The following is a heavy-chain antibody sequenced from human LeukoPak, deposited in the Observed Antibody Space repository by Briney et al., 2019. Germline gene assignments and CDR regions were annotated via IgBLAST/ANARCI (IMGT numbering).Heavy chain of an antibody. Sequence: GGSLSLSCAASGYTFSNYDMSWGRRAPGRGLVGGSTISDSGGSTYYADSVKGRFTISRDNSKNTLYLQMNSLRAADTAIHYCAKVPYSDYGSGRPPFMDVWGQGTTVAVSS. CDR2: ISDSGGST. V-gene: IGHV3-23*01. D-gene: IGHD3-10*01. CDR1: GYTFSNYD. J-gene: IGHJ6*02. CDR3: AKVPYSDYGSGRPPFMDV.